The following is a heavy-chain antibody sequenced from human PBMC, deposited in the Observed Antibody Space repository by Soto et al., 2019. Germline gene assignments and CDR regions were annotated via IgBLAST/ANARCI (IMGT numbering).Heavy chain of an antibody. V-gene: IGHV3-11*05. Sequence: QVQLVESGGGLVRPGGSLRLSCAASGFTFSDYYMTWIRQAPGKGLEWVSYITGSSDYTNYPDSVKGRFTISRDNVKNSRYLQMNRLRAEDTAVYYCAREYYYGMDVWGQGTTVTVSS. CDR2: ITGSSDYT. J-gene: IGHJ6*02. CDR3: AREYYYGMDV. CDR1: GFTFSDYY.